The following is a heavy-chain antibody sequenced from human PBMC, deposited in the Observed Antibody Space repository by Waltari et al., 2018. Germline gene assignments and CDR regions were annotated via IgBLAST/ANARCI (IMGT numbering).Heavy chain of an antibody. J-gene: IGHJ5*02. CDR1: GGSISSYY. D-gene: IGHD2-2*02. CDR3: ARDREDCSSTSCYISGWFDP. V-gene: IGHV4-4*07. Sequence: QVQLQESGPGLVKPSETLSLTCTVSGGSISSYYWSWIRQPAGKGLEWIGRIYTSVSTNYNPSLKSRVTMSVDTSKNQFSLKLSSVTAADTAVYYCARDREDCSSTSCYISGWFDPWGQGTLVTVSS. CDR2: IYTSVST.